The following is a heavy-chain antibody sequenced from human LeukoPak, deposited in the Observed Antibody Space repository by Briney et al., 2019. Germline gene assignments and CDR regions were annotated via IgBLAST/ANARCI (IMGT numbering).Heavy chain of an antibody. CDR1: GFTFSSYW. CDR3: AREVRFLEWLPTNYYYYYYMDV. J-gene: IGHJ6*03. V-gene: IGHV3-30*03. D-gene: IGHD3-3*01. CDR2: ISYDGSNK. Sequence: GGSLRLSCAASGFTFSSYWMTWVRQAPGKGLEWVAVISYDGSNKYYADSVKGRFTISRDNSKNTLYLQMNSLRAEDTAVYYCAREVRFLEWLPTNYYYYYYMDVWGKGTTVTVSS.